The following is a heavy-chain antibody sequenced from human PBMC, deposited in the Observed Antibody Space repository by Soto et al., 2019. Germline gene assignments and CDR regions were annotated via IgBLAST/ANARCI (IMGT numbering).Heavy chain of an antibody. V-gene: IGHV1-69*01. CDR2: IIPISDTT. Sequence: QVQLVQSGAEVKKPGSSVKVSCKASGGTFSSYAISWVRQAPGQGLEWMGGIIPISDTTNYAQKFQGRVTITADESTSTASMELSSLRSEDTAVYYCARAQGSSTSLEIYSDYYYGMDVWGQGTTVSVSS. D-gene: IGHD2-2*01. CDR3: ARAQGSSTSLEIYSDYYYGMDV. CDR1: GGTFSSYA. J-gene: IGHJ6*02.